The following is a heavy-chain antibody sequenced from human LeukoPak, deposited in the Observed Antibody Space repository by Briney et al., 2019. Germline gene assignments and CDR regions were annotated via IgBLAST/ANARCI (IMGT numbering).Heavy chain of an antibody. J-gene: IGHJ4*02. D-gene: IGHD2-8*01. CDR3: AKDLIASNFDY. CDR1: GSTFSNYA. V-gene: IGHV3-23*01. Sequence: GGSLRLSCAASGSTFSNYAMSWVRQAPGKGLEWVSGISGSGGSTYYADSVKGHFTISRDNSKNTLYLQMNSLRAEDTAIYYCAKDLIASNFDYWGQGTLVTVSS. CDR2: ISGSGGST.